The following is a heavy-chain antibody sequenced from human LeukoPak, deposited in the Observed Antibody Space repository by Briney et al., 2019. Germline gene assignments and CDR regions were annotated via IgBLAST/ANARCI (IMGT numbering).Heavy chain of an antibody. CDR2: INPKSGGT. Sequence: ASVKVSCKASGHTFTGYYMHWVRQAPGRGLEWTGWINPKSGGTNYAQKFQGRVTMTRDTSISTAYMELSRLRSDDTAVYYCARDGLSRGDYDYRGCYFDYWGQGTLVTVSS. D-gene: IGHD5-12*01. V-gene: IGHV1-2*02. J-gene: IGHJ4*02. CDR1: GHTFTGYY. CDR3: ARDGLSRGDYDYRGCYFDY.